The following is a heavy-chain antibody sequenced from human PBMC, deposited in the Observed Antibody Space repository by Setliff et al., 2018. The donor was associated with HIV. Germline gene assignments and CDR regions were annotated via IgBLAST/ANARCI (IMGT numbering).Heavy chain of an antibody. Sequence: SETLSLTCAVYGGSFSGYYWSWMRQPPGKGLEWIGEINHSGSTTYNPSLKSGVIISVDTSKNQFSLKLSSVTAADTAVYYCARGRWVRVSAAIMYYYYYYMDVWGRGTTVTVSS. CDR3: ARGRWVRVSAAIMYYYYYYMDV. CDR1: GGSFSGYY. V-gene: IGHV4-34*01. D-gene: IGHD2-2*01. J-gene: IGHJ6*03. CDR2: INHSGST.